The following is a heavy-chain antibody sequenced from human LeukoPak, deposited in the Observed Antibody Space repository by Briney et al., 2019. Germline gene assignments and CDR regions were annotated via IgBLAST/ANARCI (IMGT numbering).Heavy chain of an antibody. CDR2: ITPIYRTP. J-gene: IGHJ5*02. D-gene: IGHD3-10*01. Sequence: SVKVSCKASGGTFSNFAISWVRQAPGQGLDWMGGITPIYRTPNYSQKFQGRVTITADESTNTAYMQLSSLTSEDTAVYYCARDKAVRGVYNWFDPWGQGTLVTVSS. CDR1: GGTFSNFA. V-gene: IGHV1-69*13. CDR3: ARDKAVRGVYNWFDP.